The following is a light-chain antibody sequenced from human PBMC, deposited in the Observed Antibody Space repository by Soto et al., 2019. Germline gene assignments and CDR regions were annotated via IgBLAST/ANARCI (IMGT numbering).Light chain of an antibody. Sequence: EIVMTQSPATLSVSPGEGATLSCRASQSLSTNLAWYQQKPGQAPRLLIYGASTRATGIPARFSGSGSGTEFTLTISSLQSEDFAVYYCQQRNVWPPVTFGQGTRLEIK. CDR3: QQRNVWPPVT. V-gene: IGKV3-15*01. CDR2: GAS. J-gene: IGKJ5*01. CDR1: QSLSTN.